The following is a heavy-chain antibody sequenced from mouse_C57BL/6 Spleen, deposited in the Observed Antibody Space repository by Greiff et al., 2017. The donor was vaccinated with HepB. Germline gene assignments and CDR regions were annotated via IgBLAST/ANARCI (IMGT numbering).Heavy chain of an antibody. CDR3: TEANWGDFDY. Sequence: VQVVESGAELVRPGASVTLSCKASGYTFTDYEMHWVKQTPVHGLEWIGAIDPETGGTAYNQKFKGKAILTADKSSSTAYMELRSLTSEDSAVYYCTEANWGDFDYWGQGTTLTVSS. V-gene: IGHV1-15*01. J-gene: IGHJ2*01. D-gene: IGHD4-1*01. CDR1: GYTFTDYE. CDR2: IDPETGGT.